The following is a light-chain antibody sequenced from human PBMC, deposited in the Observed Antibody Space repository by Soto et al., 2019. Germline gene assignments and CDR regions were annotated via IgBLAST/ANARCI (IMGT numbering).Light chain of an antibody. CDR3: QQRYNWPVT. V-gene: IGKV3-15*01. J-gene: IGKJ5*01. CDR1: QGVTTN. CDR2: DVS. Sequence: EIVMTQSPATLSVSPGERATLSCRAGQGVTTNFAWYQQKSGQSPRLLIYDVSTRATGVPARFSGTGSETDFTLTISGLQSDDSAVYFCQQRYNWPVTFGQGTRLENK.